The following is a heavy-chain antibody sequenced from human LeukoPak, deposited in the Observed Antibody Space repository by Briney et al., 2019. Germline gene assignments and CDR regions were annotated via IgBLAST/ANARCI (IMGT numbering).Heavy chain of an antibody. D-gene: IGHD6-13*01. CDR1: GFTFCSYG. CDR3: AKTPYSLDYFDY. CDR2: IRYDGSNK. Sequence: GGSLRLSCAASGFTFCSYGMHWVRQAPGKGLEWVAFIRYDGSNKYYADSVKGRFTISRDNSKNTLYLQMNSLRAEDTAVYYCAKTPYSLDYFDYWGQGTLVTVSS. V-gene: IGHV3-30*02. J-gene: IGHJ4*02.